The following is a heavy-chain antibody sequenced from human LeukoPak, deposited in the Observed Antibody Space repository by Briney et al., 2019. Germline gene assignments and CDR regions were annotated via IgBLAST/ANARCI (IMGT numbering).Heavy chain of an antibody. D-gene: IGHD3-9*01. V-gene: IGHV3-7*03. Sequence: PGGSLRLSCAPSGFTFSSYWMSWVRQAPGKGLGCVANIKQDGSETYYVDSVKGRFTIYRDNAKNSLCLQMNCETAEDTAVYYYAREHTGGILTGYYPNYFYYWGHRTLFTVSS. CDR3: AREHTGGILTGYYPNYFYY. CDR1: GFTFSSYW. CDR2: IKQDGSET. J-gene: IGHJ4*01.